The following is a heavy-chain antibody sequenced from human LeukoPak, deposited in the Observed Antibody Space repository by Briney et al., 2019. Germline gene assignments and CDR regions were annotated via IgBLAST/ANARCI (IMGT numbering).Heavy chain of an antibody. CDR2: ISSSSSTT. V-gene: IGHV3-48*01. J-gene: IGHJ6*03. CDR1: GFTFSSYS. CDR3: ARDGAITYYYYYMDV. D-gene: IGHD5-12*01. Sequence: GGSLRLSCAASGFTFSSYSMNWVRQAPGKGLEWVSYISSSSSTTYYADSMKGRFTISRDNAKNSLYLQMNSLRAEDTAVYYCARDGAITYYYYYMDVWGKGTTVTVSS.